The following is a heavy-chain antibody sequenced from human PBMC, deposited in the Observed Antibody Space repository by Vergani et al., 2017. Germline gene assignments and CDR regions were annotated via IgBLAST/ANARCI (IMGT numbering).Heavy chain of an antibody. J-gene: IGHJ4*02. D-gene: IGHD6-19*01. CDR3: VREGAVTGXFDY. V-gene: IGHV4-59*01. CDR2: IYYSGST. Sequence: QVQLQESGPGLVKPSETLSLTCTVSGGSISSYYWSWIRQPPGKGLEWIGYIYYSGSTNYNPSLKSRVTISVDMSKNQFSLKLNSVTAADTAVYYCVREGAVTGXFDYWGQGTLVTVSS. CDR1: GGSISSYY.